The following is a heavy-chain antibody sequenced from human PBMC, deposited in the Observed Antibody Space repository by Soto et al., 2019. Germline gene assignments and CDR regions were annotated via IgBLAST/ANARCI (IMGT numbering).Heavy chain of an antibody. CDR2: ISGSGGST. CDR1: GFTFSSYA. J-gene: IGHJ6*02. CDR3: VGNGKLVGGYGMDV. D-gene: IGHD3-16*01. V-gene: IGHV3-23*01. Sequence: PGGSLRLSCAASGFTFSSYAMSWVRQAPGKGLEWVPAISGSGGSTYYADSVKGRFTISRDNSKNTLYLQMNSLRAEDTDVYYCVGNGKLVGGYGMDVWGQGTTVTVSS.